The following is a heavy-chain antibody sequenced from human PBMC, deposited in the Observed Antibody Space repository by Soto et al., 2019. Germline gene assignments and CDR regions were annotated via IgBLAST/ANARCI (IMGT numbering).Heavy chain of an antibody. CDR2: INPSGGRT. Sequence: QVQLVQSGAEVKKPGASEKISCKASGYTFTSYYMHWVRQPPGQGLEWMGKINPSGGRTNYAQKLQGRVAMTRDTSTSTVYMELNSLRSEDTAVYYCARPPYPGCINAVCYPLDYWGQGTLVTVSS. J-gene: IGHJ4*02. V-gene: IGHV1-46*01. CDR3: ARPPYPGCINAVCYPLDY. D-gene: IGHD2-8*01. CDR1: GYTFTSYY.